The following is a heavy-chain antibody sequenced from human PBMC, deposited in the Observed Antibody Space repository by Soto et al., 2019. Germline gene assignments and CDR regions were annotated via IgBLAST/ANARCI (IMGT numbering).Heavy chain of an antibody. D-gene: IGHD6-13*01. Sequence: ASVKVSCKTSGYTFTSYDINWVRQAPGQGLEWVGWMNTNSDDTRSAQKFRGRLTLTRDKSVRAVYMKLSNLRPDDSAVYYCAREWSAAGHFCGMDVWGQGTTVTVYS. CDR2: MNTNSDDT. CDR1: GYTFTSYD. CDR3: AREWSAAGHFCGMDV. V-gene: IGHV1-8*01. J-gene: IGHJ6*02.